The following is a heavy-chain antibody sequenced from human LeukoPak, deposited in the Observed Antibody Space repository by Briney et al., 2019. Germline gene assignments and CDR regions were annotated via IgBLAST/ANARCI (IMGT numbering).Heavy chain of an antibody. V-gene: IGHV1-69*02. J-gene: IGHJ5*02. CDR1: EGTFSSYT. D-gene: IGHD3-3*01. Sequence: ASVKVSCKASEGTFSSYTISWVRQAPGQGLEWMGRIIPILGIANYAQKFQGRVTITADKSTSTAYMELSSLRSEDTAVYYCARVRGIFGVVITSYNWSDPCGQGTLVTVSS. CDR2: IIPILGIA. CDR3: ARVRGIFGVVITSYNWSDP.